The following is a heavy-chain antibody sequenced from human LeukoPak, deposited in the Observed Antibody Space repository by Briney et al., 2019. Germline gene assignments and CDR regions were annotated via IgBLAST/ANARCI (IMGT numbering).Heavy chain of an antibody. D-gene: IGHD3-10*01. Sequence: ASVKVSCKASGYTFTDYYIHWVRQAPGQGLEWMGWINPNSGGTNYAQKFQGRVTMTRDTSISTAYMELSRMRSDDTAVYYCARGGMIRGVIITMIYWGQGTLVTVSS. CDR1: GYTFTDYY. CDR3: ARGGMIRGVIITMIY. V-gene: IGHV1-2*02. CDR2: INPNSGGT. J-gene: IGHJ4*02.